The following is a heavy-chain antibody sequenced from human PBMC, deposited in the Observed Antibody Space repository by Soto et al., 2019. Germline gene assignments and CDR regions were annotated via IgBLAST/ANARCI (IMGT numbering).Heavy chain of an antibody. J-gene: IGHJ4*02. Sequence: EVQLVESGGGLVQPGESLTLSCAASGFTFSSYWMHWVRQAPGKGLVRVSRIKSDGSGTYYADFVNGRLTISRDKATSALGLQMKSLSVAGTAVHLCARADGARYDGNGDLGRHWGQGTLVTVSS. D-gene: IGHD5-12*01. CDR2: IKSDGSGT. V-gene: IGHV3-74*01. CDR1: GFTFSSYW. CDR3: ARADGARYDGNGDLGRH.